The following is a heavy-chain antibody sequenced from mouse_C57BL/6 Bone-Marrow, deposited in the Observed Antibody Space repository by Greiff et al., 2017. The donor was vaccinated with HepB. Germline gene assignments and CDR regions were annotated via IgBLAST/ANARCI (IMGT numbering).Heavy chain of an antibody. V-gene: IGHV3-8*01. CDR1: GYSITSDY. J-gene: IGHJ2*01. CDR2: ISYSGST. CDR3: ARCRAGTRNFDY. D-gene: IGHD4-1*01. Sequence: EVMLVESGPGLAKPSQTLSLTCSVTGYSITSDYWNWIRKFPGNKLEYMGYISYSGSTYYNPSLNSRISITRDTSKSQYYLQLNSVTTEDTATYYCARCRAGTRNFDYWGQGTTLTVSS.